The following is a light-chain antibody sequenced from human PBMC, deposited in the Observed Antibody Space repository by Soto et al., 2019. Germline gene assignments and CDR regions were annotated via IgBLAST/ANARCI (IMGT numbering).Light chain of an antibody. J-gene: IGLJ1*01. CDR2: DVS. CDR3: SSYTSSSTRV. CDR1: SSDVGGYNY. Sequence: QSALTQPASVSGSPGQSITISRTGASSDVGGYNYVSWYQQHPGKAPKLMIYDVSDRPSGVSNRFSGSKSGNTAFLTISGLQAEDEADYYCSSYTSSSTRVFGTGTKLTVL. V-gene: IGLV2-14*01.